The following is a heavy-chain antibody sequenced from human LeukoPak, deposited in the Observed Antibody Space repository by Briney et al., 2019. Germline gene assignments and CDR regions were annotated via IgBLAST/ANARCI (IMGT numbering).Heavy chain of an antibody. CDR3: ARGLPKLRSHFDY. D-gene: IGHD1-1*01. Sequence: LGGSLRLSCAASGFTFSSYSMNWVRQAPGKGLEWVSYISSSSSTIYYADSVKGRFTVSRDNAKNSLYLQMNSLRAEDTAVYYCARGLPKLRSHFDYWGQGTLVTVSS. J-gene: IGHJ4*02. CDR2: ISSSSSTI. CDR1: GFTFSSYS. V-gene: IGHV3-48*04.